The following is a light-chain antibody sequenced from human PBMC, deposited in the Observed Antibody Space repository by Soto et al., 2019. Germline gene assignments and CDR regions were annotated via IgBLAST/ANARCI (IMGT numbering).Light chain of an antibody. CDR1: ESVTIN. CDR3: QQRSNWPLT. J-gene: IGKJ4*01. CDR2: ESL. Sequence: EIVLTQSPATLSLSPGERATLSCRASESVTINLAWYQQQPGQAPRLVIYESLNRATGIPARFSGSGSGTDFTLTISSLEPEDFAVYYCQQRSNWPLTFGGGTKVEIK. V-gene: IGKV3-11*01.